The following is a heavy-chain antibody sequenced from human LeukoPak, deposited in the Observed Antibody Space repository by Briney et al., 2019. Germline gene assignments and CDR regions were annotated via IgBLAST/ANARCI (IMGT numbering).Heavy chain of an antibody. CDR1: GFTFSAYD. V-gene: IGHV3-21*04. Sequence: GGSLRLSCAASGFTFSAYDMNWVRQAPGKGLEWVSSISSSSDYIYYADSVKGRFTISRDNAKNSLYLQMSSLRAEDTAVYYCAKETRVLLWFGESFDYWGQGTLVTVSS. D-gene: IGHD3-10*01. CDR2: ISSSSDYI. J-gene: IGHJ4*02. CDR3: AKETRVLLWFGESFDY.